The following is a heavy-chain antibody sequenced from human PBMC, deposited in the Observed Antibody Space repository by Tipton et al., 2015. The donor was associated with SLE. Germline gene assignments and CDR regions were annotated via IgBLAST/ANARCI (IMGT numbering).Heavy chain of an antibody. CDR3: LGIAAADYYYYYGMDV. Sequence: SLRLSCAASGFTFSSYSMNWVRQAPGKGLEWVAFIRYDGSNKYYADSVKGRFTISRDNSKNTLYLQMNSLRAEDTAVYYCLGIAAADYYYYYGMDVWGQGTTVTVSS. J-gene: IGHJ6*02. D-gene: IGHD6-13*01. V-gene: IGHV3-30*02. CDR2: IRYDGSNK. CDR1: GFTFSSYS.